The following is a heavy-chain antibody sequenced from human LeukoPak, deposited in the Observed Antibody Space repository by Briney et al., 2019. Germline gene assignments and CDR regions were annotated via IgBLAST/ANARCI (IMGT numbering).Heavy chain of an antibody. Sequence: GGSLRLSCAASGFTFSTYAMSWVRQAPGKGLEWVSTISGSGNSTYYADSVKGRFTISRDNSRNTLYLQMNSLRAEDTAVYYCAKDSPVLTYWGQGTLVTVSS. CDR3: AKDSPVLTY. CDR2: ISGSGNST. J-gene: IGHJ4*02. CDR1: GFTFSTYA. V-gene: IGHV3-23*01.